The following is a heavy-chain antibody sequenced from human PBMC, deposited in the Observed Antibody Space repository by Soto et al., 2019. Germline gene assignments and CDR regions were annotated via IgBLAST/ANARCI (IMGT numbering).Heavy chain of an antibody. CDR1: GFTFSSYA. CDR2: ISGSGGST. V-gene: IGHV3-23*01. CDR3: AKKQDIVVVPAARNGFDP. D-gene: IGHD2-2*01. Sequence: GGSLRLSCAASGFTFSSYAMSWVRQAPGKGLEWVSAISGSGGSTYYADSVKGRFTISRDNSKNTLYLQMNSLRAEDTAVYYCAKKQDIVVVPAARNGFDPWGQGTLVTVSS. J-gene: IGHJ5*02.